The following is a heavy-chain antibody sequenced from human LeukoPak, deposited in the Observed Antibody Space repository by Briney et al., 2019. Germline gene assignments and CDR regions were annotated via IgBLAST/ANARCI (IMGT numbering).Heavy chain of an antibody. CDR1: GDSVSSNSAT. D-gene: IGHD6-13*01. J-gene: IGHJ5*02. CDR2: TYYRSKLYN. CDR3: ARDRSDGRSWFRFDP. Sequence: SQTLSLTCAISGDSVSSNSATWNWIRQSPSRGLEWLGRTYYRSKLYNDYAVSVKNRININPDTSKNQFSLQLNSVTPEDTAVYYCARDRSDGRSWFRFDPWGQGTLVTVSS. V-gene: IGHV6-1*01.